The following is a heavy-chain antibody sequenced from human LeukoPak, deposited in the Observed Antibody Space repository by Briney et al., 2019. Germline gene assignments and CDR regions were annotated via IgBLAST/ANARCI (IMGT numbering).Heavy chain of an antibody. CDR3: AKDITSGWSYWYLDL. CDR2: ISSSSSYI. CDR1: GFTFSSYS. V-gene: IGHV3-21*04. Sequence: GGSLRLSCAASGFTFSSYSMNWVRQAPGKGLEWVSSISSSSSYIYYADSVKGRFTISRDNAEKIVYLQMNSLRPDDTAFYFCAKDITSGWSYWYLDLWGRGTLVTVSS. J-gene: IGHJ2*01. D-gene: IGHD6-19*01.